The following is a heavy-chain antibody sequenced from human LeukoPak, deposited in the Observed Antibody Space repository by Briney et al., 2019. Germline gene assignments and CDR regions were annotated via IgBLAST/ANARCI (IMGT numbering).Heavy chain of an antibody. Sequence: SVKVSCKASGGTFSSYAISWVRQAPGHGLEWMGGIIPIFGTANYAQKFQGRVTITTDESTSTAYMELSSLRSEDTSVYYCARSDSSGYYYYFDYWGQGTLVTVSS. CDR2: IIPIFGTA. D-gene: IGHD3-22*01. V-gene: IGHV1-69*05. J-gene: IGHJ4*02. CDR1: GGTFSSYA. CDR3: ARSDSSGYYYYFDY.